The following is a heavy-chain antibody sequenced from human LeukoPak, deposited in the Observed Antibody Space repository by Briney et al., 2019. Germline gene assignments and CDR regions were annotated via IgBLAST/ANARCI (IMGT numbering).Heavy chain of an antibody. CDR2: ISSSSSYI. CDR3: AKSEVYYFGTSGGSDY. V-gene: IGHV3-21*01. D-gene: IGHD3-22*01. J-gene: IGHJ4*02. CDR1: GFTFGSYS. Sequence: GGSLRLSCAASGFTFGSYSMNWVRQAPGKGLEWVSSISSSSSYIYYADSVKGRFTISRDNAKNSLYLQMNSLRAEDTAVYYCAKSEVYYFGTSGGSDYWGQGTLVTVAS.